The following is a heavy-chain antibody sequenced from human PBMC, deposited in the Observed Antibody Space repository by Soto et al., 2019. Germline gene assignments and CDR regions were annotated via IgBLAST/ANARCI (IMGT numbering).Heavy chain of an antibody. D-gene: IGHD3-3*02. CDR2: ISSSGSTI. Sequence: PGGSLRLSCAASGFTFSSYEMNWVRQAPGKGLEWVSYISSSGSTIYYADSVKGRFTISRDNAKNSLYLQMNSLRAEDTAVYYCASSGISSPDAFDIWGQGTMVTVSS. CDR1: GFTFSSYE. V-gene: IGHV3-48*03. CDR3: ASSGISSPDAFDI. J-gene: IGHJ3*02.